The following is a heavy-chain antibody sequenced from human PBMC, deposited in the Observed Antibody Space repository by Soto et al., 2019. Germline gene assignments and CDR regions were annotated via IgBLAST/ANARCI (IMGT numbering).Heavy chain of an antibody. CDR2: ISGSGGTT. D-gene: IGHD4-17*01. CDR3: AKRGDYGDEYYFDY. CDR1: GFTFSSYA. V-gene: IGHV3-23*01. J-gene: IGHJ4*02. Sequence: GGSLRLSCAASGFTFSSYAMSWVRQAPGKGLEWVSAISGSGGTTYYADSVKGRFTISRDNSKNTLYLQMNSLRAEDTAVYYCAKRGDYGDEYYFDYWGQGTLVTVSS.